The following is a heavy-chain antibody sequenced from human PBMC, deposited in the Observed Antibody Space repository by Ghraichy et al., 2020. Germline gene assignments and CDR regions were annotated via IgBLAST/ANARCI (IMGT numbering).Heavy chain of an antibody. J-gene: IGHJ4*02. Sequence: SETLSLTCTVSGASIATFSWSWIRHPAGKGLEWIGRIYLGGATNYSPALQSRTTMSGDTSKNQFSLNLTSVTAADTAVYYCAREGGVGGCNIHPFDYWGQRIRVPVSP. V-gene: IGHV4-4*07. CDR1: GASIATFS. D-gene: IGHD4-23*01. CDR3: AREGGVGGCNIHPFDY. CDR2: IYLGGAT.